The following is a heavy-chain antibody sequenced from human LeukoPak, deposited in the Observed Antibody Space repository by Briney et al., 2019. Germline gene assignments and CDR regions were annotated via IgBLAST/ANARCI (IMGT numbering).Heavy chain of an antibody. CDR2: IYHSGST. Sequence: SQTLSLTCTVSGGSISSGDYYWSWIRQPPGKGLEWIGYIYHSGSTYYNPSLKSRVTISVDRSKNQFSLKLSSVTAADTAVYYCARAAYCSSTSCSFDYWGQGTLVTVSS. V-gene: IGHV4-30-4*08. CDR3: ARAAYCSSTSCSFDY. D-gene: IGHD2-2*01. J-gene: IGHJ4*02. CDR1: GGSISSGDYY.